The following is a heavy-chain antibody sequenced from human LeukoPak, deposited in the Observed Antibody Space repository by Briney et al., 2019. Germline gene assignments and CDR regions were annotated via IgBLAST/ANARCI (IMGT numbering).Heavy chain of an antibody. CDR3: ARGAYGSGWTTFDY. J-gene: IGHJ4*02. V-gene: IGHV3-48*03. CDR2: ISSSGSTI. CDR1: GFTFSSYE. Sequence: GGSLRLSCAASGFTFSSYEMNWVRQAPGKGLEWVSYISSSGSTIYYADSVKGRFTISRDNSKNTLYVQMNSLRADDTAVYYCARGAYGSGWTTFDYWGQGILVTVSS. D-gene: IGHD6-19*01.